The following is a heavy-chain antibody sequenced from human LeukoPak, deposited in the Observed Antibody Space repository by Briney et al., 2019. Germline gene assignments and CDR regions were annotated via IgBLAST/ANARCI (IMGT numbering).Heavy chain of an antibody. V-gene: IGHV1-2*02. Sequence: ASVKVSCKASGYTFTGYFMHWVRQAPGQGLEWMGWINPNSGDTNYAQKFQGRATMTRDTSISTAYMELSRLRSDDTAVYYCARTSGLQTLVDYWGQGTLVTVSS. CDR2: INPNSGDT. CDR3: ARTSGLQTLVDY. CDR1: GYTFTGYF. J-gene: IGHJ4*02. D-gene: IGHD5-24*01.